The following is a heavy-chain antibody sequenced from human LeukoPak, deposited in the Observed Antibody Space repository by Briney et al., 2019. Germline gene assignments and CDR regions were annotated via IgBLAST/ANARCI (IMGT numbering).Heavy chain of an antibody. CDR2: IYSGGST. V-gene: IGHV3-66*02. Sequence: GGSLRLSCAASGFTFSNHWMNWVRQAPGKGLEWVSVIYSGGSTYYADSVKGRFTISRDNSKNTLYLQMNSLRTEDTAVYYCAKGGDCSSTNCYLPFDYWGQGTLVTVSS. CDR1: GFTFSNHW. CDR3: AKGGDCSSTNCYLPFDY. D-gene: IGHD2-2*01. J-gene: IGHJ4*02.